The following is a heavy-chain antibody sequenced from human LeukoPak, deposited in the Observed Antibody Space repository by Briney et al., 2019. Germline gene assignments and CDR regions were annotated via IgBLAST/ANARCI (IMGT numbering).Heavy chain of an antibody. CDR2: ISGSGGST. Sequence: GGSLRLSCTTFGFTFTNYAMSWVRQAPGKGLEWVSTISGSGGSTYYADSVKGRFTISRDNSKNTLYLQMNSLRAEDTALYFCAPSYRNSSPLDYWGQGTLVTVSS. V-gene: IGHV3-23*01. CDR1: GFTFTNYA. J-gene: IGHJ4*02. D-gene: IGHD6-13*01. CDR3: APSYRNSSPLDY.